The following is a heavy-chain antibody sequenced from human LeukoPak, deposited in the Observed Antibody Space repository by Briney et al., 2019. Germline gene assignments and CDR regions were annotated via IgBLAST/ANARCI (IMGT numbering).Heavy chain of an antibody. CDR1: GFRFSRYA. V-gene: IGHV3-23*01. Sequence: GGSLRLFCAASGFRFSRYAKNWVRQAPGKGLEWVSSISATSSSTYNADSVRGRFAISRDNSKNTLYLQLNSLRAEDTDLYCCAKASTKSWEWSALDVWGQGTMVTV. CDR2: ISATSSST. CDR3: AKASTKSWEWSALDV. D-gene: IGHD3-3*01. J-gene: IGHJ3*01.